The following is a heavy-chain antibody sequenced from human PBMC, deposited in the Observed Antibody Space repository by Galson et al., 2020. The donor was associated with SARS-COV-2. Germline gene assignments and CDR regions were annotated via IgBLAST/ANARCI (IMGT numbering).Heavy chain of an antibody. CDR1: GFTFSSYG. CDR2: ISYDGSNK. CDR3: AKAVAMIVVVIDYFDY. D-gene: IGHD3-22*01. J-gene: IGHJ4*02. V-gene: IGHV3-30*18. Sequence: GGSLRLSCAASGFTFSSYGMHWVRQAPGKGLEWVAVISYDGSNKYYADSVKGRFTISRDNSKNTLYLQMNSLRAEDTAVYYCAKAVAMIVVVIDYFDYWGQGTLVTVSS.